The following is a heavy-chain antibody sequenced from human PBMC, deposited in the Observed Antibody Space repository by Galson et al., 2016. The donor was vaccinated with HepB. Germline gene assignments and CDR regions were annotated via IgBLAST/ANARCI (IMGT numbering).Heavy chain of an antibody. D-gene: IGHD3-22*01. CDR2: IIPMFGTA. CDR3: ARGLYDSNGYVFDH. V-gene: IGHV1-69*13. CDR1: GDSFSKYA. J-gene: IGHJ4*02. Sequence: SVKVSCKASGDSFSKYAVSWVRQAPGQGLEWMGGIIPMFGTANYAQKFQGRVTITAGQSTSIVYMELSSLRSEDTAVYYCARGLYDSNGYVFDHWGQGTLVTVSS.